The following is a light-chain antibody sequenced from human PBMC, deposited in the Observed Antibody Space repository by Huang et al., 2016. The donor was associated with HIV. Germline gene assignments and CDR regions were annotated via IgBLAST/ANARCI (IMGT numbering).Light chain of an antibody. J-gene: IGKJ5*01. V-gene: IGKV3-20*01. CDR1: QSVSSSY. Sequence: EIVLTQSPGTLSLSPGERATLSCRASQSVSSSYLAWYQQKRSQAPRLLIYGASNRATGSPDRFSGSGSGTDFALTIGRLEPEDFAVYYCQQYGDSPITFGQGTRLEIQ. CDR3: QQYGDSPIT. CDR2: GAS.